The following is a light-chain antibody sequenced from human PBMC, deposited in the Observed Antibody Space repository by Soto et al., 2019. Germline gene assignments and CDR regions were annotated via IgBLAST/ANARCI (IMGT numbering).Light chain of an antibody. CDR2: DVS. J-gene: IGLJ1*01. Sequence: QCVLTQPASVSGSPGQSITISCTGTSSDVGGYNYVSWYQQHPGKAPKSMIYDVSNRPSGVSNRFSGSKSGNTASLTISGLQAEDEADYYCSSYTTSNTRQIVFGTGTEVTVL. V-gene: IGLV2-14*01. CDR1: SSDVGGYNY. CDR3: SSYTTSNTRQIV.